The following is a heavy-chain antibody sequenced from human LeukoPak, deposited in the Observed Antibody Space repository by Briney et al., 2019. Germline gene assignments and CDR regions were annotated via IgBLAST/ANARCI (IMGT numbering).Heavy chain of an antibody. J-gene: IGHJ4*02. Sequence: GGSLRLSCAASGFTFSSYGMHWVRHAPGKGLEWVAVISYDGSNKYYADSVKGRFTISRDNSKNTLYLQMNSLRAEDTAVYYCARDYGSGSYFDYWGQGTLVTVSS. D-gene: IGHD3-10*01. V-gene: IGHV3-30*03. CDR1: GFTFSSYG. CDR2: ISYDGSNK. CDR3: ARDYGSGSYFDY.